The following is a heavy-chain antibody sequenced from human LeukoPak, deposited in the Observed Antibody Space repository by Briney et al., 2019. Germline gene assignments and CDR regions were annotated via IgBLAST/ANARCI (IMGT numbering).Heavy chain of an antibody. Sequence: SETLSLTCTVSGGSISSYYWGWIRQPPGKGLEWIGSIYCSGSTYYNPSLKSRVTISIDTSKNQFSLKLSSVTAADTAVYYCARDRVRGNANPYFDYWGQGTLVTVSS. CDR2: IYCSGST. D-gene: IGHD1-1*01. V-gene: IGHV4-39*07. CDR1: GGSISSYY. J-gene: IGHJ4*02. CDR3: ARDRVRGNANPYFDY.